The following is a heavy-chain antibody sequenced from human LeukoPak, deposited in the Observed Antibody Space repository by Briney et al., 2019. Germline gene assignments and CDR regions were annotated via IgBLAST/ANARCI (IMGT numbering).Heavy chain of an antibody. CDR2: IKQDGSEK. CDR1: GFTFSSYW. J-gene: IGHJ4*02. D-gene: IGHD6-13*01. V-gene: IGHV3-7*01. Sequence: GGSLRLSCAASGFTFSSYWMSWVRQAPGKGLEWVANIKQDGSEKYYVDSVKGRFTISRDNAENSLYLQMNSLRAEDTAVYYCARDLSAAAGTRGGDYWGQGTLVTVSS. CDR3: ARDLSAAAGTRGGDY.